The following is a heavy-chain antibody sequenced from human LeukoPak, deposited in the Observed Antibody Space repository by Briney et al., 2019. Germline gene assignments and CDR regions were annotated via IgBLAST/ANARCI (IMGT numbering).Heavy chain of an antibody. CDR1: GFTFGDYA. V-gene: IGHV3-49*04. D-gene: IGHD2-2*01. CDR3: TRGRYGSSSFFDY. CDR2: IRSKAYGGTT. Sequence: PGGSLRLSCTASGFTFGDYAMSWVRQAPGKGLEWVGFIRSKAYGGTTEYAASVKGRFTISRDDSKSIAYLQMNSLKTEDTAVYYCTRGRYGSSSFFDYWGQGTLVTVSS. J-gene: IGHJ4*02.